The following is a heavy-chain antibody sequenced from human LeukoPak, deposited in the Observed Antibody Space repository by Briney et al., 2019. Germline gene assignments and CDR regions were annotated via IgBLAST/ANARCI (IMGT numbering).Heavy chain of an antibody. J-gene: IGHJ4*02. CDR3: ARVRGSYYGGGSDY. Sequence: GASVKVSCKASGYTFTSYAMHWVRQAPGQRLEWMGWINAGNGNTKYSQKFQGRVTITADESTSTAYMELSSLRSEDTAVYYCARVRGSYYGGGSDYWGQGTLVTVSS. CDR1: GYTFTSYA. V-gene: IGHV1-3*01. CDR2: INAGNGNT. D-gene: IGHD1-26*01.